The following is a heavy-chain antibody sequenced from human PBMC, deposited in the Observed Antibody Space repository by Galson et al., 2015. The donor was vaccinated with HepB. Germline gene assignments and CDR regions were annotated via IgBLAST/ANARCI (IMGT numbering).Heavy chain of an antibody. V-gene: IGHV5-51*01. CDR1: GYSFTSYW. CDR2: IYPGDSDT. CDR3: ASHRDGYNYWESSDAFDI. J-gene: IGHJ3*02. D-gene: IGHD5-24*01. Sequence: QSGAEVKKPGESLKISCKGSGYSFTSYWIGWVRQMPGQGLEWMGIIYPGDSDTRYSPSFQGQVTISADKSISTAYLQWSSLKASDTAMYYCASHRDGYNYWESSDAFDIWGQGTMVTVSS.